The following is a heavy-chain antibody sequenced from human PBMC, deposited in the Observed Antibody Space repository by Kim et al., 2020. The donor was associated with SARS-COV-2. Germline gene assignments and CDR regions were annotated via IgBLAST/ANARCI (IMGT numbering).Heavy chain of an antibody. Sequence: GGSLRLSCAASGFTFSTDDMHWVRQATGKALEWVSVSGAAGYIGYADYVKGRFTISRDNAKDSLYLQMNSLTAGDTAVYYCVRGRDRTSSYEYWGQGT. CDR3: VRGRDRTSSYEY. V-gene: IGHV3-13*01. D-gene: IGHD2-2*01. CDR1: GFTFSTDD. J-gene: IGHJ4*02. CDR2: SGAAGYI.